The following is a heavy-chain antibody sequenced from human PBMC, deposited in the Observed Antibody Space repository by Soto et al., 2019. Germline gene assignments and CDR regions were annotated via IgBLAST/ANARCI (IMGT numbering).Heavy chain of an antibody. V-gene: IGHV4-59*01. CDR3: GSTAITSFYDFWSGYTLYCYYYGMDV. CDR2: IYYSGST. CDR1: GGSISSYY. J-gene: IGHJ6*02. D-gene: IGHD3-3*01. Sequence: SETLSLTCTVSGGSISSYYMNWIRQPPGKGLEWIGYIYYSGSTNYNPSLKSRATISVDKTTNHLSLQLSNVPAADKAVYYCGSTAITSFYDFWSGYTLYCYYYGMDVWGQGTMVTVSS.